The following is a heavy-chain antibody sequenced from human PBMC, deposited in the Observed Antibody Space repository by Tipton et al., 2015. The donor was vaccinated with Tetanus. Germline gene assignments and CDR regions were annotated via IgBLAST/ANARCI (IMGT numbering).Heavy chain of an antibody. D-gene: IGHD1-1*01. CDR3: ARANNEFPKKGPFDY. V-gene: IGHV1-69*06. CDR1: GGTFGSYA. CDR2: IIPHFGTV. Sequence: QSGPEVKKPGSSVKVSCEASGGTFGSYAVNWVRQAPGQGLEWMGGIIPHFGTVEYSQKFQGRVTIVADKSSSPAYMELTSLRSEDTAVYYCARANNEFPKKGPFDYWGQGALVLVSS. J-gene: IGHJ4*02.